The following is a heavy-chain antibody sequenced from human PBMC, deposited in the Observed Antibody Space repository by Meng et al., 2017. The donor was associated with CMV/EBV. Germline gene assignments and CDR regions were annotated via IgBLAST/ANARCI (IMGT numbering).Heavy chain of an antibody. J-gene: IGHJ6*02. V-gene: IGHV4-31*03. D-gene: IGHD3-10*01. CDR1: GGSISSGGYY. CDR2: IYYSGST. CDR3: AREGGRTMVRGVPHGMDV. Sequence: SETLSLTCTVSGGSISSGGYYWSWIRQHPGKGLELIGYIYYSGSTYYNPSLKSRVTISVDTSKNQFSLKLSSVTAADTAVYYCAREGGRTMVRGVPHGMDVWGQGTTVTVSS.